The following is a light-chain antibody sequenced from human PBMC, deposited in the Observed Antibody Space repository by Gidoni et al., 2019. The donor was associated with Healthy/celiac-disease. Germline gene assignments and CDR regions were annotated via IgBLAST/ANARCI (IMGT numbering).Light chain of an antibody. CDR3: QQYYSTPLT. Sequence: DIVMTKSPDSLAVSLGERATINCKSSQSVLYSSNNKNYLAWYQQKQGQPPKLLIYWASTRETGVPDRFSGSGSGTDFTLTIGSLQAEDVAVYYCQQYYSTPLTFGGGTKVEIK. V-gene: IGKV4-1*01. CDR1: QSVLYSSNNKNY. CDR2: WAS. J-gene: IGKJ4*01.